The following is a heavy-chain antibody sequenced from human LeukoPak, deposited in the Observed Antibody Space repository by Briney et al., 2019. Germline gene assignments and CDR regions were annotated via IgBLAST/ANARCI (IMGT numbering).Heavy chain of an antibody. CDR1: GYTLTELS. J-gene: IGHJ5*02. CDR3: ATDPFRMLPTPT. Sequence: ASVKVSCKVSGYTLTELSMHWVRQAPGKGLEWMGGFDPEDGETIYAQKFQGRVTMTEDTSTDTAYMELSSLRSGDTAVYYCATDPFRMLPTPTWGQGTLVTVSS. CDR2: FDPEDGET. V-gene: IGHV1-24*01. D-gene: IGHD2-8*01.